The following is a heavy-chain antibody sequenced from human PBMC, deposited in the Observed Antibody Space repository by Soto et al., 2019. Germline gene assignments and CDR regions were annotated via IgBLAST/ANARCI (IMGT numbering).Heavy chain of an antibody. CDR3: ARYRISGSWSKFDY. J-gene: IGHJ4*02. CDR2: IYYNGST. D-gene: IGHD6-13*01. V-gene: IGHV4-31*03. Sequence: QVLLQESGPGLMKPSQTLSLTCTVSGLTISSASYYWSWIRQHPVKGMEWVGHIYYNGSTYYSPSLKSRVTLWVDTSKNQFSLRLASVTAADTAVYYCARYRISGSWSKFDYWGQGTLVTVSS. CDR1: GLTISSASYY.